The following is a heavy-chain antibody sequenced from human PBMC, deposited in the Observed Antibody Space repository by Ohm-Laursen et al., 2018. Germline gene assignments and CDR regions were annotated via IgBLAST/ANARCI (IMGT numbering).Heavy chain of an antibody. CDR2: IKQDGSEK. V-gene: IGHV3-7*01. D-gene: IGHD2-2*01. CDR1: GFIFSSYW. CDR3: ARDTDDIVVVPTHFDY. J-gene: IGHJ4*02. Sequence: SLRLSCTATGFIFSSYWMSWVRQAPGKGLEWVANIKQDGSEKYYVDSVKGRFTMSRDNAKDSLYLQMNSLRAEDTAVYYCARDTDDIVVVPTHFDYWGQGTLVTVSS.